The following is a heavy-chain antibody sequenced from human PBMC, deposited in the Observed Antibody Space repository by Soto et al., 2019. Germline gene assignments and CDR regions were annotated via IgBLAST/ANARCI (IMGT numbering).Heavy chain of an antibody. J-gene: IGHJ3*02. CDR2: ISAYNGYT. D-gene: IGHD1-26*01. V-gene: IGHV1-18*01. CDR1: CYTFTSYG. CDR3: ARVKIGASGAFAT. Sequence: QVQLVQSGAEVKKPVASVQVSCKASCYTFTSYGISRVRQAPGQGLEWMGWISAYNGYTNYALKLQGRVTMTTATSTRTPYMELRCLSADDPAVSDCARVKIGASGAFATGGHGTMVTVSS.